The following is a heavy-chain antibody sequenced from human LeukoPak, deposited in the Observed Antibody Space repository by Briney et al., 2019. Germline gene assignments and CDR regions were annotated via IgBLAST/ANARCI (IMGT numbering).Heavy chain of an antibody. Sequence: GGSLKLSCAASGFTFSAYSMNWVRQAAGKGLQWVSSIGSSSNYIYYSDSVKGRFTISRDNAKNSLYLQMNGLRAEDTAVYYCAKDLTVVVPAAYSHFQHWGQGTLVTVSS. CDR3: AKDLTVVVPAAYSHFQH. CDR2: IGSSSNYI. D-gene: IGHD2-2*01. J-gene: IGHJ1*01. CDR1: GFTFSAYS. V-gene: IGHV3-21*04.